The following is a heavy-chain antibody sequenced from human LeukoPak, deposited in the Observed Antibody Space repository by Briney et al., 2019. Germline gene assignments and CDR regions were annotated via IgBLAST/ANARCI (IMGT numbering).Heavy chain of an antibody. CDR1: GFTFSSYW. Sequence: PGGSLRLSCAASGFTFSSYWMSWVRQAPGKGLEWVANIKQDGSEKYYADSLKGRFTISRDNAKNSLYLQMNSLRAEDTAVYYCARDFEWELLKANAFDIWGQGTMVTVSS. CDR3: ARDFEWELLKANAFDI. V-gene: IGHV3-7*01. D-gene: IGHD1-26*01. J-gene: IGHJ3*02. CDR2: IKQDGSEK.